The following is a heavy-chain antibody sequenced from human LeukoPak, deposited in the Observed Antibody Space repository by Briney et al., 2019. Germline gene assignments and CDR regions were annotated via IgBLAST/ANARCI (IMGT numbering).Heavy chain of an antibody. J-gene: IGHJ4*02. V-gene: IGHV1-69*13. Sequence: ASVTVSCKASGGTFSSYAISWVRQAPGQGPEWMGGIIPIFGTANYAQKFQGRVTITADESTSTAYMELSSLRSEDTAVYYCARDLSGYDPGDYWGQGTLVTVSS. CDR1: GGTFSSYA. D-gene: IGHD5-12*01. CDR3: ARDLSGYDPGDY. CDR2: IIPIFGTA.